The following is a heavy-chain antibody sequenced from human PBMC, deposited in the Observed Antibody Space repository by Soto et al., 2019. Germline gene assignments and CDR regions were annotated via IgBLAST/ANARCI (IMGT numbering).Heavy chain of an antibody. D-gene: IGHD6-19*01. Sequence: EVQLVESGGGLVKPGGSLRPSCAASGFTFSSYSMNWVRQAPGKGLEWVSSISSSSSYIYYADSVKGRFTISRDNAKNSLYLQMNSLRAEDTAVYYCAREGIAVAGYYFDYWGQGTLVTVSS. V-gene: IGHV3-21*01. CDR2: ISSSSSYI. CDR1: GFTFSSYS. CDR3: AREGIAVAGYYFDY. J-gene: IGHJ4*02.